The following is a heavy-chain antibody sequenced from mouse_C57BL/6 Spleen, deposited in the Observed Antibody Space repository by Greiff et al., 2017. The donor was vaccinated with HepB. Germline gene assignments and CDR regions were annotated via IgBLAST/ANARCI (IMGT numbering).Heavy chain of an antibody. J-gene: IGHJ3*01. Sequence: VQLQQSGPELVKPGASVKMSCKASGYTFTDYNMHWVKQSHGKSLEWIGYINPNNGGTRYNQKFKGKATLTVNKSSSTAYMELRSLTSEDSAVYYCARLGLPAWFAYWGQGTLVTVSA. CDR2: INPNNGGT. V-gene: IGHV1-22*01. D-gene: IGHD2-4*01. CDR1: GYTFTDYN. CDR3: ARLGLPAWFAY.